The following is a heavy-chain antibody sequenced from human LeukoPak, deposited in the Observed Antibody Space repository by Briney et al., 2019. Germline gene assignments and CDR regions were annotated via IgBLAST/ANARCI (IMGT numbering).Heavy chain of an antibody. CDR1: GYTFTSYY. CDR3: TIIPNVILFTHYFEY. CDR2: INPSGGST. D-gene: IGHD2-21*01. Sequence: GASVKVSCKASGYTFTSYYMHWVRQAPGQGLEWMGIINPSGGSTSYAQKFQGRVTMTSDTSTSAVYMHLSGLTSEDTAVYYCTIIPNVILFTHYFEYWGQGTLVTVSS. V-gene: IGHV1-46*01. J-gene: IGHJ4*02.